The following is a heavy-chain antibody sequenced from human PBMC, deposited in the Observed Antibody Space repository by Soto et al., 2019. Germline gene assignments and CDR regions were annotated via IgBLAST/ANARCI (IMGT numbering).Heavy chain of an antibody. CDR2: IYYSGST. CDR1: GGSISGGVYY. V-gene: IGHV4-31*03. Sequence: SETLSLTCTVSGGSISGGVYYWIWIRQHPGKGLEWIGYIYYSGSTYYNPSLKSRVTISVDTSKNQFSLKLSSVTAADTAVYYCARERPYGSGSYSNYFDYWGQGTLVTVSS. D-gene: IGHD3-10*01. CDR3: ARERPYGSGSYSNYFDY. J-gene: IGHJ4*02.